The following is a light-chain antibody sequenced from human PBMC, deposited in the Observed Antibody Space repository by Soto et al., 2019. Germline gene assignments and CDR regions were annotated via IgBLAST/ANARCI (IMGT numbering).Light chain of an antibody. Sequence: EIVLTQSPGTLSLSPGERATLSCRASQSVTSSYLAWYQHKPGQAPRLLIYGASSGATDIPDRFSGSGSGTDFTLTISRLEPEDFAVYYCQQYGSSPITFGQGTRLEIK. J-gene: IGKJ5*01. CDR3: QQYGSSPIT. CDR2: GAS. V-gene: IGKV3-20*01. CDR1: QSVTSSY.